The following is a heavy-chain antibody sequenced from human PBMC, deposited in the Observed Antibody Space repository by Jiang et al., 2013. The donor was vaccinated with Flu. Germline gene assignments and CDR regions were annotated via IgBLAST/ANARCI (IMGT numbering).Heavy chain of an antibody. Sequence: TIYYADSVKGRFTISRDNAKNSLYLQMNSLRAEDTAVYYCARVVEVGYGVHSWGQGTLVTVSS. J-gene: IGHJ5*02. D-gene: IGHD4-17*01. CDR2: TI. V-gene: IGHV3-48*03. CDR3: ARVVEVGYGVHS.